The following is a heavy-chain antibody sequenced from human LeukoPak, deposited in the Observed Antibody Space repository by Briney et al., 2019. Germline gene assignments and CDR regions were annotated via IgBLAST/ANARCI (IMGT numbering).Heavy chain of an antibody. CDR2: IYYSGST. CDR1: GGSISSSSYY. J-gene: IGHJ6*03. CDR3: ARTTMVRGTYYMDV. V-gene: IGHV4-39*07. D-gene: IGHD3-10*01. Sequence: PSETLSLTCTVSGGSISSSSYYWGWIRQPPGKGLEWIGSIYYSGSTYYNPSLKSRVTISVDTSKNQFSLKLSSVTAADTAVYYCARTTMVRGTYYMDVWGKGTTVTISS.